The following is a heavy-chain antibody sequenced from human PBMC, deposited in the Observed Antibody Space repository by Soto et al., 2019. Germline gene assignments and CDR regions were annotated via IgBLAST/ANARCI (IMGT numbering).Heavy chain of an antibody. Sequence: GASVKVSCKASGYIFINYGITWVRQAPGQGLEWMGWISGYNGNTKYADKLQGRVTMITDTSTTTAYMELRSLRSDDTAVYYCARDEVPAANWLDRWGQGTLVTVSS. V-gene: IGHV1-18*01. CDR2: ISGYNGNT. J-gene: IGHJ5*02. D-gene: IGHD2-2*01. CDR3: ARDEVPAANWLDR. CDR1: GYIFINYG.